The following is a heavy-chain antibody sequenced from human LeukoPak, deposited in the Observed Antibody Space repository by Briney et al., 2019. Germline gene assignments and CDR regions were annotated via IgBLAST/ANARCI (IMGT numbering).Heavy chain of an antibody. V-gene: IGHV3-9*01. Sequence: GRSLRLSCAASGFTLDDYAMHWVRQAPGKGLEWVSGISWNSGSIGYADSVKGRFTISRDNAKNSLYLQMNSLRAEDTALYYCAKDRGLTTVTLDYWGQGTLVTVSS. CDR2: ISWNSGSI. CDR1: GFTLDDYA. D-gene: IGHD4-11*01. J-gene: IGHJ4*02. CDR3: AKDRGLTTVTLDY.